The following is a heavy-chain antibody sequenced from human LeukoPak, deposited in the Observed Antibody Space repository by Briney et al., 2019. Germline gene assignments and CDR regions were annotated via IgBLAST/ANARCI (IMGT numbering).Heavy chain of an antibody. D-gene: IGHD6-19*01. V-gene: IGHV4-4*09. CDR3: ARHRSPSSLSYFDI. CDR2: IYTSETT. CDR1: GASISSYY. Sequence: SETLSLTCTVSGASISSYYWSWIRQPPGKGLEWIGYIYTSETTNYNPSLRSRVTISIDTSKNQFSLRLSSVTAADTAVYYCARHRSPSSLSYFDIWGQGTLVIVSP. J-gene: IGHJ4*02.